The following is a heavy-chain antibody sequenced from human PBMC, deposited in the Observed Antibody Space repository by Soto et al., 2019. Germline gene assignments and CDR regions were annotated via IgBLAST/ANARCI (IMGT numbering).Heavy chain of an antibody. Sequence: ASVKVSCKASGYTFTGYYMHWVRQAPGQGLEWMGWINPNSGGTNYAQKFQGWVTMTRDTSISTAYMELSRMRSEDTAMYYCARGVGSGDSTGNYYYYYIDVWGKGTTVTVSS. V-gene: IGHV1-2*04. CDR3: ARGVGSGDSTGNYYYYYIDV. CDR1: GYTFTGYY. D-gene: IGHD4-17*01. CDR2: INPNSGGT. J-gene: IGHJ6*03.